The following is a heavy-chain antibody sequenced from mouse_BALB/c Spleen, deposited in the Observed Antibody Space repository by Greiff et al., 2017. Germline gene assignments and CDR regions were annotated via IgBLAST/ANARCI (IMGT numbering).Heavy chain of an antibody. V-gene: IGHV1S137*01. CDR3: ARGNYGNPWFAY. J-gene: IGHJ3*01. CDR1: GYTFTDYA. D-gene: IGHD2-1*01. Sequence: QVQLQQSGAELVRPGVSVKISCKGSGYTFTDYAMHWVKQSHAKSLEWIGVISTYYGDASYNQKFKGKATLTADTSSSTAYMQISSLTSEDSAVYFCARGNYGNPWFAYWGQGTLVTVSA. CDR2: ISTYYGDA.